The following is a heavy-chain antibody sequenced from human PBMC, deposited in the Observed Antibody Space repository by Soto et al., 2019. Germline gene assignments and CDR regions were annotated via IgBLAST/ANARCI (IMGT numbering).Heavy chain of an antibody. V-gene: IGHV3-23*01. J-gene: IGHJ3*02. Sequence: GGSLRLSCAASGFTFSSYAMSWVRQAPGKGLEWVSAISGSGGSTYYADSVKGRFTISRDNSKNTLYLQMNSLRAEDTAVYYCAKGNVDTAFVQYSSSSAAPDAFEIWGQGTMVTVSS. CDR2: ISGSGGST. CDR3: AKGNVDTAFVQYSSSSAAPDAFEI. D-gene: IGHD6-13*01. CDR1: GFTFSSYA.